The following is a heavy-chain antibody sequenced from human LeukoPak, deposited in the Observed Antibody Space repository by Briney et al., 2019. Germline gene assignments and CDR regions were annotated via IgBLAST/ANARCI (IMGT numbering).Heavy chain of an antibody. CDR3: AREGGGLDY. Sequence: PSETLSLTCAVYGGSFNVYYWTWIRQPPGKGLEWIGEINHSGSTNYNPSLKSRVSISVDTSKNQFFLNLSSVTAADTAVYYCAREGGGLDYWGQGTLVTVSS. CDR2: INHSGST. J-gene: IGHJ4*02. CDR1: GGSFNVYY. D-gene: IGHD3-16*01. V-gene: IGHV4-34*01.